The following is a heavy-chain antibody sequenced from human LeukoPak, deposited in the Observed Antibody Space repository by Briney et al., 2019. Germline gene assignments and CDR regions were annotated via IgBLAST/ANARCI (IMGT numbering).Heavy chain of an antibody. J-gene: IGHJ4*02. Sequence: GGSLRLSCAASGFTFSTYTMNWVRQAPGKGLEWVSYISGTTTVYYADSVKGRFTISRDNSKNTLHLQMNSLRAEDTAVYYCARDQYSYAHAAHWGQGTLVTVSS. CDR1: GFTFSTYT. CDR2: ISGTTTV. V-gene: IGHV3-48*01. D-gene: IGHD5-18*01. CDR3: ARDQYSYAHAAH.